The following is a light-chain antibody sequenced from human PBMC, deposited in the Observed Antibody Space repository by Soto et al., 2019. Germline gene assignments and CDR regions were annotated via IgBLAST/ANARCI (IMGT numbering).Light chain of an antibody. V-gene: IGKV1-33*01. J-gene: IGKJ5*01. CDR3: QQYDHLPT. CDR2: DAS. CDR1: QDSTNY. Sequence: DIPLTQSPSSRSASVGDRVTITCRASQDSTNYLNWFQQKPGSAPTLLIYDASNLETGVTSRFSGSGSGTDFTFTISSLQPEDIATYYCQQYDHLPTFGQGTRLES.